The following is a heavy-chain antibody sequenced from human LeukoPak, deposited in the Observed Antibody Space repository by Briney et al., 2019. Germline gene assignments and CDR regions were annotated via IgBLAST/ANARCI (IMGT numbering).Heavy chain of an antibody. D-gene: IGHD2-15*01. CDR2: INHSGST. CDR3: ARDGAAGQNY. J-gene: IGHJ4*02. Sequence: SETLSLTCAVYGGSFSGYYWSWIRQPPGKGLEWIGEINHSGSTNYNPSLKSRVTISVDTSKNQFSLKLSSVTAADTAVYYCARDGAAGQNYWGQGTLVTVSS. V-gene: IGHV4-34*01. CDR1: GGSFSGYY.